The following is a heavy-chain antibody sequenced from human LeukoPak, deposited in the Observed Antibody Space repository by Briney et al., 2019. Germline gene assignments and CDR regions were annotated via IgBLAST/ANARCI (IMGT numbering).Heavy chain of an antibody. J-gene: IGHJ6*02. CDR2: IIPILGIA. CDR1: GGTFSSYA. CDR3: ARDRRGPLPIVVVLAAIYYYGMDV. D-gene: IGHD2-2*01. Sequence: SVKVSCKASGGTFSSYAISWVRQAPGQGLEWMERIIPILGIANYAQKFQGGVTITADKSTSTAYMELSSLRSEDTAVYYCARDRRGPLPIVVVLAAIYYYGMDVWGQGTTVTVSS. V-gene: IGHV1-69*04.